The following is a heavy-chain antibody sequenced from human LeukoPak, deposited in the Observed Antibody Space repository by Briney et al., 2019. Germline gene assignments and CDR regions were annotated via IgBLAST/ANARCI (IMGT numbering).Heavy chain of an antibody. J-gene: IGHJ5*01. D-gene: IGHD1-7*01. CDR1: GFTFSNYG. Sequence: GGSLRLSCEASGFTFSNYGMHWVRQAPGKGLEWVAVISSDGGTDYYADPVKGRFTISRDSSKNTMYLQMNSLRIEDTAVYYCTREGMGTSFSAWFHPWGQGTLVTVSS. V-gene: IGHV3-30*03. CDR3: TREGMGTSFSAWFHP. CDR2: ISSDGGTD.